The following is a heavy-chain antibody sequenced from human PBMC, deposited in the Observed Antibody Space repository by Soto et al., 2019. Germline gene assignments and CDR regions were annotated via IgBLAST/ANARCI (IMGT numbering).Heavy chain of an antibody. J-gene: IGHJ4*02. V-gene: IGHV1-18*01. CDR3: AREYSYFDY. Sequence: QIQLLQSGAEVKKPGASVKVTCKASGYTFRNFGISWVRQAPGQGLEWMGWISAYNANANYAQKFQGRLTMTADTSTSTDYMELRSLRSDDTAVYYCAREYSYFDYWGQETLVTVSS. CDR1: GYTFRNFG. D-gene: IGHD1-26*01. CDR2: ISAYNANA.